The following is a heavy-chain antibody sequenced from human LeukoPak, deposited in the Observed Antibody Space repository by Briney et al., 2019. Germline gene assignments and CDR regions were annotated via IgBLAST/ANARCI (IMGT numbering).Heavy chain of an antibody. D-gene: IGHD6-19*01. V-gene: IGHV4-39*01. CDR2: IYYSGST. J-gene: IGHJ4*02. CDR3: ASLSSGGHHFDY. Sequence: SETLSLTCTVSGGSISSYYWGWIRQPPGKGLEWIGSIYYSGSTYYNPSLKSRVTISVDTSKNQFSLKLSSVTAADTAEYYCASLSSGGHHFDYWGQGTLVTVSS. CDR1: GGSISSYY.